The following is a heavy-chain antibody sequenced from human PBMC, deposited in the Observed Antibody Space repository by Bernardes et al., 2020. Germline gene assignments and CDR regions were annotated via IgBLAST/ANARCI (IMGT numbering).Heavy chain of an antibody. D-gene: IGHD3-16*01. CDR1: GFTFSSYS. V-gene: IGHV3-48*02. CDR3: ARERYYDYIWGSYPTAPFDY. CDR2: ISSSSSTI. Sequence: GGSLRLSCAASGFTFSSYSMNWVRQAPGKGLEWVSYISSSSSTIYYADSVKGRFTISRDNAKNSLYLQMNSLRDEDTAVYYCARERYYDYIWGSYPTAPFDYWGQGTLVTVSS. J-gene: IGHJ4*02.